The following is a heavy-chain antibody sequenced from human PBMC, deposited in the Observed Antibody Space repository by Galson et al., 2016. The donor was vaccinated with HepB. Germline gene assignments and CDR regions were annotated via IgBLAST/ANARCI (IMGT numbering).Heavy chain of an antibody. CDR3: AKEDNIAGATTINN. D-gene: IGHD1-26*01. CDR1: GFAFSSYA. V-gene: IGHV3-23*01. CDR2: ITSGGST. Sequence: SLRLSCAASGFAFSSYAMTWVRQAPGKGLEWVSVITSGGSTYYAASVKGRFTISRDNSKNTLYVQMNNLGAEDTAVYYCAKEDNIAGATTINNWGQGTLVTVSP. J-gene: IGHJ4*02.